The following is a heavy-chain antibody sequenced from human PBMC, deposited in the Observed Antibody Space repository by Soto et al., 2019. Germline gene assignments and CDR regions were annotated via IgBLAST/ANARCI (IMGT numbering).Heavy chain of an antibody. CDR1: GFTFSSYA. D-gene: IGHD5-18*01. Sequence: GGSLRLSCAASGFTFSSYAMSWVRQAPGKGLEWVSAISGSGGSTYYADSVKGRFTISRDNSKNTLYLQMNSLRAEDTAVYYCAIDTRGYSYGLGDYWGQGTLVTVSS. CDR3: AIDTRGYSYGLGDY. V-gene: IGHV3-23*01. CDR2: ISGSGGST. J-gene: IGHJ4*02.